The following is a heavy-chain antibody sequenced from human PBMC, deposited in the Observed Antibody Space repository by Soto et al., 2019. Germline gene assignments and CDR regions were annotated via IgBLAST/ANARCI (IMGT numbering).Heavy chain of an antibody. CDR2: IYYSGST. Sequence: SETLSLTCTVSGSSISSSSYYWGWIRQPPGKGLEWIGSIYYSGSTYYNPSLKSRVTISVDTSKNQFSLKLSSVTAADTAVYYCARRAEAAAGKVSFDYWGQGTLVTVSS. V-gene: IGHV4-39*01. D-gene: IGHD6-13*01. CDR1: GSSISSSSYY. CDR3: ARRAEAAAGKVSFDY. J-gene: IGHJ4*02.